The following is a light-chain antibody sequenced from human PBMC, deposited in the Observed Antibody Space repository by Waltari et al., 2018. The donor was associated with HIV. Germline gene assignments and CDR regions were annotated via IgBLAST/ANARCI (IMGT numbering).Light chain of an antibody. V-gene: IGLV3-21*02. CDR1: NMGGKN. J-gene: IGLJ3*02. CDR2: DNS. CDR3: QVWDSSSDDWV. Sequence: SYVLTQPPSVSVAPGQTASMTCGGNNMGGKNVHWYQQKPGQAPVLVVYDNSDRPSWIPERRSCSKSGNTATLTISRVEAGDEADYYCQVWDSSSDDWVFGGGTKLTVL.